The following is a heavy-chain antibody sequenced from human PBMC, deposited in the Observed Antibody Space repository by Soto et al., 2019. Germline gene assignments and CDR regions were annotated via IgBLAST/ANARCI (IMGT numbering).Heavy chain of an antibody. CDR3: AKDTGRGGGRVFDY. V-gene: IGHV3-23*01. CDR2: ISGSGADT. D-gene: IGHD2-15*01. J-gene: IGHJ4*02. CDR1: GGIFSNYS. Sequence: PVVSLILSCAPSGGIFSNYSMSWFRQARGKGLEWVSAISGSGADTYYTESVKGRFTISTDNFKNTLYLQMNSLRAEDTAVYYCAKDTGRGGGRVFDYWGQGTLVTVSS.